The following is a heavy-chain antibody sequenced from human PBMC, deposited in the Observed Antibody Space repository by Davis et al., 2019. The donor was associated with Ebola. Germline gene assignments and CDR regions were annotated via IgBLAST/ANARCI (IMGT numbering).Heavy chain of an antibody. Sequence: GGSLRLSCAASGFTFSSYWMSWVRQAPGKGLEWVANIKQDGSEKYYVDSVKGRFTISRDNAKNSLYLQMNSLRAEDTAVYYCARDRIVVVPAAILYYYYGMDVWDQGTTVTVSS. CDR3: ARDRIVVVPAAILYYYYGMDV. CDR2: IKQDGSEK. D-gene: IGHD2-2*02. J-gene: IGHJ6*02. CDR1: GFTFSSYW. V-gene: IGHV3-7*01.